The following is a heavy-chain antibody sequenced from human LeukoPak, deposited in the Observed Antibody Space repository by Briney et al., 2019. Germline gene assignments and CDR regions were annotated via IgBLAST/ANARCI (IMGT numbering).Heavy chain of an antibody. J-gene: IGHJ4*02. D-gene: IGHD6-13*01. CDR2: IIPIFGTA. CDR3: ARDVSSWYDGGGFDY. V-gene: IGHV1-69*05. Sequence: SVKVSCKASGGTFSSYAISWVRQAPGQGLEWMGGIIPIFGTANYAQKFQGRVTITTDESTSTAYMELSSLRSEDTAVYYCARDVSSWYDGGGFDYWGQGTLVIVSS. CDR1: GGTFSSYA.